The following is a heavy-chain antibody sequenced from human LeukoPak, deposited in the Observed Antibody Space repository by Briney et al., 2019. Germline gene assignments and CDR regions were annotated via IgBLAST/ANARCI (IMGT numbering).Heavy chain of an antibody. Sequence: SETLSLTFTVSGGSISRYYWSWLRQPPGKRLEWIGYIYHSGSTNYNSSLKSRVTISVDTSKNQFSLKLSSVTAADTAVYYCARHAALAKYQSHLTHFDYWGQGTLVTVSS. CDR1: GGSISRYY. D-gene: IGHD2-2*01. CDR3: ARHAALAKYQSHLTHFDY. J-gene: IGHJ4*02. CDR2: IYHSGST. V-gene: IGHV4-59*08.